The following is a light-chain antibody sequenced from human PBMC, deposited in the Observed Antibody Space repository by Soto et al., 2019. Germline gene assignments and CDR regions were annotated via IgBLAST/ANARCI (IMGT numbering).Light chain of an antibody. J-gene: IGKJ1*01. CDR2: GAS. V-gene: IGKV3-20*01. CDR1: QSVSSY. CDR3: QQYGSSPEWT. Sequence: EIVLTQSPATLSLSPGEGATLSCRASQSVSSYLAWYQQKPGQAPRLLIYGASSRATGIPDRFSGSGSGTDFTPTISRLEPEDFAVYYCQQYGSSPEWTFGQGTKVDIK.